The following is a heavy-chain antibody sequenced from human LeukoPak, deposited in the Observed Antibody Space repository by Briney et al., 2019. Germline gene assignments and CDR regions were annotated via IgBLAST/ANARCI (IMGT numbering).Heavy chain of an antibody. CDR3: AKDRRYCSSTSCYNDAFDI. J-gene: IGHJ3*02. CDR2: ISGSGGST. Sequence: GGSLRLSCAASGFTFTSYGMSWVRQAPGKGLEWVSAISGSGGSTYYADSVKGRFTISRDNSKNTLYLQMNSLRAEDTAVYYCAKDRRYCSSTSCYNDAFDIWGQGTMVTVSS. CDR1: GFTFTSYG. V-gene: IGHV3-23*01. D-gene: IGHD2-2*01.